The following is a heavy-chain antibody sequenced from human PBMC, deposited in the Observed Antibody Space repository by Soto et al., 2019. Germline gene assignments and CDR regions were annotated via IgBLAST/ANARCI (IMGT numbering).Heavy chain of an antibody. D-gene: IGHD3-22*01. CDR1: GGTFSSYA. CDR3: AREYYYEISGYYSLDY. J-gene: IGHJ4*02. V-gene: IGHV1-69*13. CDR2: IIPIFGTA. Sequence: ASVKVSCKASGGTFSSYAISWVRQAPGQGLEWMGGIIPIFGTANYAQKFQGRVTITADESTSTAYMELSSLRSEDTAVYYCAREYYYEISGYYSLDYWGQGTLVTVSS.